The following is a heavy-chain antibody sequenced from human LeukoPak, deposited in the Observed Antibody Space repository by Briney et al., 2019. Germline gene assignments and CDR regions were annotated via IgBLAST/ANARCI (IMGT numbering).Heavy chain of an antibody. V-gene: IGHV3-48*01. CDR1: GFTFSSYS. CDR3: ARDWLPGDFWSGYYSYYFDY. Sequence: SGGSLGLSCAASGFTFSSYSMNWVRQAPGKGLEWVSYISSSSSTIYYADSVKGRFTISRDNAKNSLYLQMNSLRAEDTAVYYCARDWLPGDFWSGYYSYYFDYWGQGTLVTVSS. CDR2: ISSSSSTI. D-gene: IGHD3-3*01. J-gene: IGHJ4*02.